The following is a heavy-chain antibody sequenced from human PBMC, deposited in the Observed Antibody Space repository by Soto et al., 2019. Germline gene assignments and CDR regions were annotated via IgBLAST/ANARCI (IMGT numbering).Heavy chain of an antibody. CDR1: GFTFSSYA. CDR3: AKFGMATTKRSPPYYIDY. V-gene: IGHV3-23*01. CDR2: ISGSGGGT. Sequence: EVQVLESGGGLVQPGGSLRLSCAASGFTFSSYAMSWVRQAPGKGLEWVPRISGSGGGTYYADSVKGRFTFSRDNSKNTLYLQMNSLRAEDTAVYYCAKFGMATTKRSPPYYIDYWGQGALVTVSS. D-gene: IGHD1-1*01. J-gene: IGHJ4*02.